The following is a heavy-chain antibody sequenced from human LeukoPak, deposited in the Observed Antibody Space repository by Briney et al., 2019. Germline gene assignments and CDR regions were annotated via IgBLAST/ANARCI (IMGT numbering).Heavy chain of an antibody. CDR3: ARERAYGRVTGTTLVY. V-gene: IGHV1-2*02. CDR1: GYTFTGYY. J-gene: IGHJ4*02. CDR2: INPNSGGT. Sequence: GASVKVSCKASGYTFTGYYMHWVRQAPGQGLEWMGWINPNSGGTNYAQKFQGRVTMTRDTSISTAYMELSRLRSDDTAVYYCARERAYGRVTGTTLVYWGQGTLVTVSS. D-gene: IGHD1-7*01.